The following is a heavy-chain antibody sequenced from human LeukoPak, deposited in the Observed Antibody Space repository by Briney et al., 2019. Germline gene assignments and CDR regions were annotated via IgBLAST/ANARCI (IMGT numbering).Heavy chain of an antibody. CDR1: GGTFSSYA. V-gene: IGHV1-69*04. CDR2: IIPIIGMT. D-gene: IGHD4-23*01. Sequence: VASVKVSCKASGGTFSSYAISWVRQAPGQGLEWMGRIIPIIGMTNYAQKFQGRVTITADKSTSTAYMELSSLRSEDTAVYYCARSTVVTPGSSNYFDYWGQGTLVTVSS. CDR3: ARSTVVTPGSSNYFDY. J-gene: IGHJ4*02.